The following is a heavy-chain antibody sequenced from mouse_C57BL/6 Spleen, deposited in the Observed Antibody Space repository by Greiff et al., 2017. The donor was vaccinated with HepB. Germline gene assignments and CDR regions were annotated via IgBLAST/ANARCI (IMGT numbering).Heavy chain of an antibody. Sequence: QVQLQQPGAELVKPGASVKLSCKASGYTFTSYWMHWVKQRPGQGLEWIGMIHPNSGSTNYNEKFKSKATLTVDKSSSTAYMQRSSLTSEDSAVYYCAREGIYYGLDYWGQGTTLTVSS. V-gene: IGHV1-64*01. J-gene: IGHJ2*01. CDR1: GYTFTSYW. CDR3: AREGIYYGLDY. CDR2: IHPNSGST. D-gene: IGHD2-1*01.